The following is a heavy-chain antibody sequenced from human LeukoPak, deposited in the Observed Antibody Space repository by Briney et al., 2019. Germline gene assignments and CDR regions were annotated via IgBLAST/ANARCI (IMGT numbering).Heavy chain of an antibody. CDR2: ISGSADNT. Sequence: AGGSLRLSCTASGFTLSSYAMSWVRQAPREGLEWVSTISGSADNTNYAEAVKGRFTISKDNAKNTVYLQMNSLRAEDTAVYYCVSFYETYWGRGTLVTVSS. CDR3: VSFYETY. V-gene: IGHV3-23*01. D-gene: IGHD2/OR15-2a*01. J-gene: IGHJ4*02. CDR1: GFTLSSYA.